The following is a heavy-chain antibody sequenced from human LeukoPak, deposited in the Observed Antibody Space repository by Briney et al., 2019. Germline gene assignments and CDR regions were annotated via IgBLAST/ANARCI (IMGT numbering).Heavy chain of an antibody. Sequence: SVKVSCKASGGTFSSYAISWVRQAPGQGLEWMGRIIPIFGTANYAQKFQGRVTITTDESTSTAYMELSSLRSEDTAVYYCARDPPTDYDFWSGYFDYWGQGTLVTVS. J-gene: IGHJ4*02. CDR3: ARDPPTDYDFWSGYFDY. CDR1: GGTFSSYA. V-gene: IGHV1-69*05. CDR2: IIPIFGTA. D-gene: IGHD3-3*01.